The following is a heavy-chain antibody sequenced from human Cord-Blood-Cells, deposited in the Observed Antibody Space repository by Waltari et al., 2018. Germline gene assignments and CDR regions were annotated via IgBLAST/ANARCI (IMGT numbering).Heavy chain of an antibody. D-gene: IGHD6-6*01. CDR1: GGSISSGGYY. Sequence: QVQLQESGPGLVKPSQTLSLTCTVSGGSISSGGYYWSWIRQHPGKGLEWIGYIYYRGSTYYNPSLKSRVTISVDTSKNQFSLKLSSVTAADTAVYYCARGYSSSSYAFDIWGQGTMVTVSS. V-gene: IGHV4-31*03. CDR3: ARGYSSSSYAFDI. CDR2: IYYRGST. J-gene: IGHJ3*02.